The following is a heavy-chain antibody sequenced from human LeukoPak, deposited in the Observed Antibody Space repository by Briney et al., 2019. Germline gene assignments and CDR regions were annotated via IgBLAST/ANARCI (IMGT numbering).Heavy chain of an antibody. CDR3: ANQYSSGWYVHFQH. Sequence: GGSLRLSCTASGFTFSGYWMNWVRQAPGKGLVWVSRIGSDGGSTTYADSVKGRFTISRDNSKNTLYLQMNSLRAEDTAVYYCANQYSSGWYVHFQHWGQGTLVTVSS. CDR2: IGSDGGST. CDR1: GFTFSGYW. D-gene: IGHD6-19*01. J-gene: IGHJ1*01. V-gene: IGHV3-74*03.